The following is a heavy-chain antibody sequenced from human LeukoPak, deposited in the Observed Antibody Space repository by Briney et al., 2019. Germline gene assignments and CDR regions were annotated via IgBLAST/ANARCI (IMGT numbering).Heavy chain of an antibody. CDR1: GYTFTSYG. V-gene: IGHV1-18*01. J-gene: IGHJ4*02. CDR3: ASWASAWELLDY. D-gene: IGHD1-26*01. CDR2: ISAYNGNT. Sequence: VASVKVSCKASGYTFTSYGISWVRQAPGQGLEWMGWISAYNGNTNYAQKLQGRVTMTTDTSTSTAYMELRSLRSDDTAVYYCASWASAWELLDYWGQGTLVTVSS.